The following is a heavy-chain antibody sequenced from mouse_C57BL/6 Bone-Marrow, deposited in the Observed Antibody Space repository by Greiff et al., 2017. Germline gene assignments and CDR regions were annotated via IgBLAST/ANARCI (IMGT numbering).Heavy chain of an antibody. CDR1: GFTFSSYA. Sequence: EVKLVESGGGLVKPGGSLKLSCAASGFTFSSYAMSWVRQTPEKRLEWVATISDGGSYTYYPDNVKGRFTISRDNAKNNLYLQMSHLKSEDTAMYYGASPYCDGSSPWYFDVWGKGTTVTVSS. CDR3: ASPYCDGSSPWYFDV. CDR2: ISDGGSYT. V-gene: IGHV5-4*03. J-gene: IGHJ1*03. D-gene: IGHD1-1*01.